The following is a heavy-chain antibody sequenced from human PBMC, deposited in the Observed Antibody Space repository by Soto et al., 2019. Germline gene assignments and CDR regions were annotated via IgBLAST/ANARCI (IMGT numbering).Heavy chain of an antibody. V-gene: IGHV4-39*07. CDR1: DDSINSDKYY. D-gene: IGHD6-13*01. CDR2: IYHSGNT. CDR3: ARRLIAAADQYFDY. Sequence: SETLSLTCSVSDDSINSDKYYWGWIRQPPGKGLEWIGSIYHSGNTYYNPSLKSRVTISVDKSKNQFSLKLSSVTAADTAVYYCARRLIAAADQYFDYWGQGTLVTVSS. J-gene: IGHJ4*02.